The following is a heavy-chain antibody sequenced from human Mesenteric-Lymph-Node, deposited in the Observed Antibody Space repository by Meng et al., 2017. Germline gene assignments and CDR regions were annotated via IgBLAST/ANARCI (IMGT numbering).Heavy chain of an antibody. J-gene: IGHJ5*02. CDR3: ARGSSDYYNWFDP. D-gene: IGHD3-22*01. CDR2: INHSGST. V-gene: IGHV4-34*02. CDR1: GGSFSGHY. Sequence: VKLTQWGAGLLKPAETLSLTCAVYGGSFSGHYWSWIRQPPGKGLEWIGEINHSGSTNYNPSLKSRVTISVDTSKNQFSLKVSSVTAADTAVYYCARGSSDYYNWFDPWGQGTLVTVSS.